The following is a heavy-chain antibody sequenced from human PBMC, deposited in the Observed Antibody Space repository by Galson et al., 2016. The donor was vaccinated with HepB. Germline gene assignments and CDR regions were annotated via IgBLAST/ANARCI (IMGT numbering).Heavy chain of an antibody. CDR1: GFTFSDSY. J-gene: IGHJ3*02. Sequence: SLRLSCAASGFTFSDSYMSWIRQAPGKGLEWVSYMSSSSSYTKYADSVKGRLTISRDNAKKSLYLRINSLRAEDTAVYYCARGHRSGRETIDGFDIWGQGTMVTVSS. V-gene: IGHV3-11*06. CDR2: MSSSSSYT. D-gene: IGHD6-19*01. CDR3: ARGHRSGRETIDGFDI.